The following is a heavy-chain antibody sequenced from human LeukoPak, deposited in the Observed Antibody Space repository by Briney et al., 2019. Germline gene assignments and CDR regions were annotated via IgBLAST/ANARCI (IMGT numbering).Heavy chain of an antibody. Sequence: GGSLRLSCAASGFAFSSYAMSWVRHAPGKGLEWVSYISGSGGSTYYADSVKGRFTISRDNSKNTLYLQMNSLRAEDTAVYYCAKEKSGGYSYGYLDYWGQGTLVTVSS. V-gene: IGHV3-23*01. CDR2: ISGSGGST. CDR1: GFAFSSYA. D-gene: IGHD5-18*01. J-gene: IGHJ4*01. CDR3: AKEKSGGYSYGYLDY.